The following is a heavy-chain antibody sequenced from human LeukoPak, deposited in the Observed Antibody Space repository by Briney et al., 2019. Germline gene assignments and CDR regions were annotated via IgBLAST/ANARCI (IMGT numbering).Heavy chain of an antibody. Sequence: GSLRLSCAASGFTFSSYEMNWVRQAPGKGLEWIGSISYSGSTYYSPSLKSRVTISVDTSKSQFSLKLSSVTAADTAVYYCARDSYYEPFDYWGQGTLVTVSS. D-gene: IGHD1-26*01. J-gene: IGHJ4*02. V-gene: IGHV4-39*07. CDR1: GFTFSSYE. CDR2: ISYSGST. CDR3: ARDSYYEPFDY.